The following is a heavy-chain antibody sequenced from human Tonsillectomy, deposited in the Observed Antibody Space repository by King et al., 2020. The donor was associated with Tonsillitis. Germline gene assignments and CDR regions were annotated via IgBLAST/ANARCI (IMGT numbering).Heavy chain of an antibody. CDR3: ARDYRDYYDSSGFQGAFDF. CDR1: GGTFSSYA. J-gene: IGHJ3*01. CDR2: IIPIFGTA. D-gene: IGHD3-22*01. Sequence: QLVQSGAEVKKPGSSVKVSCKASGGTFSSYALSWLRQTPGQGLEWMGGIIPIFGTANYAQKFQGRVTITADESTSTAYMELSSLTSEDTAVYYCARDYRDYYDSSGFQGAFDFWGQGTMVTVSS. V-gene: IGHV1-69*12.